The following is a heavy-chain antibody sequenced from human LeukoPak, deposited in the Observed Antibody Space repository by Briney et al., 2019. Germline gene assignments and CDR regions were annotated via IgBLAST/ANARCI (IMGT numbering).Heavy chain of an antibody. CDR1: GFTFSSYS. CDR3: ARDPYTWGSYRLPLDY. V-gene: IGHV3-21*01. CDR2: ISSSSSYI. J-gene: IGHJ4*02. D-gene: IGHD3-16*02. Sequence: PGGSLRLSCAASGFTFSSYSMNWVRQAPGKGLEWVSSISSSSSYIYYADSVKGRFTISRDNAKNSLYLQMNSLRAEDTAVYYCARDPYTWGSYRLPLDYWGQGTLVTVSS.